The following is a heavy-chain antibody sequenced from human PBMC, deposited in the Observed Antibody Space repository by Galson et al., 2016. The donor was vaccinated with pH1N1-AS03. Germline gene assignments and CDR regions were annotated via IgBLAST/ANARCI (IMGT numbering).Heavy chain of an antibody. D-gene: IGHD4-17*01. CDR3: AASRRGDDAEN. J-gene: IGHJ4*02. CDR2: IDLRDPYT. CDR1: GYSFSSYW. Sequence: QSGAEVKKPGESLIISCKGSGYSFSSYWISWVRQMLGKGLEWMGRIDLRDPYTNYRPSFQGLVSMSADKSSNTAYLQWSSLKASDTAVYYCAASRRGDDAENWGQGTLVTVSS. V-gene: IGHV5-10-1*01.